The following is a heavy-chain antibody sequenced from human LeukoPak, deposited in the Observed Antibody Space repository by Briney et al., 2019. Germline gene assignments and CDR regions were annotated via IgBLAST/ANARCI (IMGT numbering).Heavy chain of an antibody. Sequence: PGGSLRLSCAASGFTFNRRGMHWVRQAPGKGLEWVAFIRYDGGETFYADFVKGRFTISRDNSKNTLYLQMSSLRAEDTAVYYCARDLEIAARLGPDYWGQGTLVTVSS. V-gene: IGHV3-30*02. CDR3: ARDLEIAARLGPDY. D-gene: IGHD6-6*01. J-gene: IGHJ4*02. CDR2: IRYDGGET. CDR1: GFTFNRRG.